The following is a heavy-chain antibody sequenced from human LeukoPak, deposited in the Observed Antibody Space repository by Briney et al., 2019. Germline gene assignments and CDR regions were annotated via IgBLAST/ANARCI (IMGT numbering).Heavy chain of an antibody. Sequence: GGSLRLSCAASGFTFSSYAMSWVRQAPGKGLEWVSAISGSGGSTYYADSVKGRFTISRDNSKNTLYLQMNSLRAGDTAVYYCAKDLLIAVTTDFDYWGQGTLVTVSS. D-gene: IGHD4-17*01. J-gene: IGHJ4*02. CDR1: GFTFSSYA. CDR3: AKDLLIAVTTDFDY. CDR2: ISGSGGST. V-gene: IGHV3-23*01.